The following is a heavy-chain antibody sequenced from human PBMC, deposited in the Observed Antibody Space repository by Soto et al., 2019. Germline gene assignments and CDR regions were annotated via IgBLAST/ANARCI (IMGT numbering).Heavy chain of an antibody. J-gene: IGHJ3*01. CDR1: GYTFSDYY. CDR3: AREGEFCNIGSCNTTLVDAFDV. D-gene: IGHD2-15*01. Sequence: ASVKVSCKASGYTFSDYYMHWLRQAPGQGLECMGWIIPNNGATNYAQKFQDRYTMTTDASITTAYMELSRLRTDDTAAYYCAREGEFCNIGSCNTTLVDAFDVWGQGTTVTVSS. V-gene: IGHV1-2*02. CDR2: IIPNNGAT.